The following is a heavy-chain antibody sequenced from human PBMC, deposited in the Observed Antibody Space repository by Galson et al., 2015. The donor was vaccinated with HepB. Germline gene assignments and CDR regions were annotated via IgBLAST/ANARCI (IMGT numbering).Heavy chain of an antibody. CDR1: GFTFSSYA. CDR2: ISYDGSNK. D-gene: IGHD3-16*02. J-gene: IGHJ4*02. CDR3: ARVEQGERLGELSLFAAY. Sequence: SLRLSCAASGFTFSSYAMHWVRQAPGKGLEWVAVISYDGSNKYYADSVKGRFTISRDNSKNTLYLQMNSLRAEDTAVYYCARVEQGERLGELSLFAAYWGQGTLVTVSS. V-gene: IGHV3-30-3*01.